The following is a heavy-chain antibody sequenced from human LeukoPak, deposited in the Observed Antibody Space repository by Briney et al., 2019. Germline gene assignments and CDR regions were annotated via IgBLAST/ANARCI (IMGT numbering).Heavy chain of an antibody. CDR1: GFTFSSYA. CDR3: AKPTTGTTPGYYYYMDV. V-gene: IGHV3-23*01. D-gene: IGHD1-1*01. Sequence: GGSLRLSCAASGFTFSSYAMSWVRQAPGKGLEWVSAISGSGGSTYYADSVKGRFTISRDNAKNSLYLQMNSLRAEDTAVYYCAKPTTGTTPGYYYYMDVWGKGTTVTVSS. J-gene: IGHJ6*03. CDR2: ISGSGGST.